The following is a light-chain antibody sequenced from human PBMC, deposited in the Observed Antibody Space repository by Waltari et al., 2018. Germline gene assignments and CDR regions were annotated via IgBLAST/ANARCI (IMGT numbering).Light chain of an antibody. CDR1: QSVSRA. CDR3: QHYLRLPVT. Sequence: IVLTQSPGTLSLSLGERATVSCRTSQSVSRALAWYQQKPGQAPRLLIYGVSTRATGIPDRFSGSGSGTDFSLTISRLEPDDFAVYYCQHYLRLPVTFGQGTTVEI. V-gene: IGKV3-20*01. CDR2: GVS. J-gene: IGKJ1*01.